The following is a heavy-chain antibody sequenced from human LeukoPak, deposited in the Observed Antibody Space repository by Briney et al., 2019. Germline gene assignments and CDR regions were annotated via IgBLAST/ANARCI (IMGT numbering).Heavy chain of an antibody. CDR2: IYHSGTT. CDR3: ARAVDYRNYFDY. CDR1: GGPFSSYY. D-gene: IGHD4-11*01. J-gene: IGHJ4*02. V-gene: IGHV4-34*09. Sequence: SETLSLACAVYGGPFSSYYWSWIRQHPGKGLEWVGFIYHSGTTFYNPSLESRATISVDTSQSQFSLKLTSVTAADTAVYYCARAVDYRNYFDYWGQGALVTVSS.